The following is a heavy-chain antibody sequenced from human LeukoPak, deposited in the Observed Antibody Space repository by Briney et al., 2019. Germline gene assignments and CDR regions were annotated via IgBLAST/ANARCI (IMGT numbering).Heavy chain of an antibody. CDR2: ISYDGSNK. J-gene: IGHJ4*02. Sequence: PGGSLRLSCAASGFTFSSYGMHWVRQAPGKGLEWVAVISYDGSNKYYADSVKGRFTISIDNSKNTLYLQMNSLRAEDTAVYYCAKDRFTYYYDSSGYLDYWGQGTLVTVSS. CDR1: GFTFSSYG. CDR3: AKDRFTYYYDSSGYLDY. V-gene: IGHV3-30*18. D-gene: IGHD3-22*01.